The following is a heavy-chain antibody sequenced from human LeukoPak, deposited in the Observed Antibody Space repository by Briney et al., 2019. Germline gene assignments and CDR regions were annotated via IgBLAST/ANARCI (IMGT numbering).Heavy chain of an antibody. D-gene: IGHD3-3*01. J-gene: IGHJ6*03. CDR3: ARLVLYDFWSGPKPHMDV. Sequence: SETLSLTCAVYGGSFSGYYWSWIRQPPGKGLEWIGEINHSGSTNYNPSLKSRVTISVDTSKNQFSLKLSSVTAADTAVYYCARLVLYDFWSGPKPHMDVWGKGTTVTVSS. CDR1: GGSFSGYY. CDR2: INHSGST. V-gene: IGHV4-34*01.